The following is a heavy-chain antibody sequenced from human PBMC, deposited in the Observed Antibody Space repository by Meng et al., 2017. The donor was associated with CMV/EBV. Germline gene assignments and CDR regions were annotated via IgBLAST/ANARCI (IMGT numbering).Heavy chain of an antibody. V-gene: IGHV3-7*01. Sequence: GESLKISCAASGFTFINYWMSWARQAPGKGLEWVANIKQDGSEKHYVDSVKGRFTISRDNAKNSVFLQMNSLRVEDTAVYYCARICVTGSACYHFDYWGQGTLVTVSS. CDR3: ARICVTGSACYHFDY. CDR1: GFTFINYW. J-gene: IGHJ4*02. CDR2: IKQDGSEK. D-gene: IGHD2-15*01.